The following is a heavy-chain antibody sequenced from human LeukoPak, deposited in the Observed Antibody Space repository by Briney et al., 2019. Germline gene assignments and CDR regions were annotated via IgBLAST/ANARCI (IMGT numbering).Heavy chain of an antibody. J-gene: IGHJ4*02. V-gene: IGHV4-34*01. CDR1: GGSFSGYY. Sequence: SETLSLTCAVYGGSFSGYYWSWIRQPPGKGLEWIGEINHSGSTNYNPSLKSRVTISVDTSKNQFSLKLSSVTAADTAVYYCARAFTGVPAATIENYFDYWGQGTLVTVSS. D-gene: IGHD2-2*01. CDR3: ARAFTGVPAATIENYFDY. CDR2: INHSGST.